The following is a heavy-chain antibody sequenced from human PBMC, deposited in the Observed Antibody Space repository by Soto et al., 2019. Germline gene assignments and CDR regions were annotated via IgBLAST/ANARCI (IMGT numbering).Heavy chain of an antibody. D-gene: IGHD4-17*01. CDR2: ISYDGSNK. CDR1: GFTFSSYA. Sequence: QVQLVESGGGVVQPGRSLRLSCAASGFTFSSYAMHWVRQAPGKGLEWVAVISYDGSNKYYADSVKGRFTFSRDNSKNTLYLQMNSLRAEDTAVYYCARAPTTVTTSYYFDYWGQGTLVTVSS. CDR3: ARAPTTVTTSYYFDY. J-gene: IGHJ4*02. V-gene: IGHV3-30-3*01.